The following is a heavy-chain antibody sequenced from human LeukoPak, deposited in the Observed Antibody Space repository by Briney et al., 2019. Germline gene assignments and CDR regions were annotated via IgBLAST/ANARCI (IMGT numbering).Heavy chain of an antibody. CDR3: AGIGYSSGWYAANFDY. CDR2: INHSGST. CDR1: GGSFSGYY. D-gene: IGHD6-19*01. Sequence: SETLSLTCAVYGGSFSGYYWSWIRQPPGKGLEWIGEINHSGSTNYNPSLKSRVTISVDTSKNQFSLKLSSVTAADTAVYYCAGIGYSSGWYAANFDYWGQGTLVTVSS. V-gene: IGHV4-34*01. J-gene: IGHJ4*02.